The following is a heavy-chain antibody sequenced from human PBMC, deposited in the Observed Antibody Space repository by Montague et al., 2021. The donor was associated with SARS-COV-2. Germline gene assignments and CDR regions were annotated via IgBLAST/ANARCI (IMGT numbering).Heavy chain of an antibody. CDR3: ARVEGMIGGITHFDY. CDR2: TYYSGST. D-gene: IGHD2-21*01. J-gene: IGHJ4*02. V-gene: IGHV4-59*01. Sequence: SETLSLTCSVSGASMKSYYWTWVRQSPGKGLQWIGYTYYSGSTSYDPSLQSRLTMTVNTSKNQFTLSLMSVTVADSAVYYCARVEGMIGGITHFDYWGQGLPVTVSS. CDR1: GASMKSYY.